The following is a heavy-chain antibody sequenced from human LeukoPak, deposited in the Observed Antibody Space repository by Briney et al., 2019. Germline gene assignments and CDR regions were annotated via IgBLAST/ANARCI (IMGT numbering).Heavy chain of an antibody. CDR2: IYYNGNT. Sequence: SETLSLTCSVSDGSINSYYWNWIRRPPGKGLEWIGYIYYNGNTNYSPSLKSRVTMSVDTSKNQFSLKLSSVTAADTAVYYCARQSGDYYDSSGYYPDAFDIWGQGTMVTVSS. CDR1: DGSINSYY. V-gene: IGHV4-59*08. D-gene: IGHD3-22*01. CDR3: ARQSGDYYDSSGYYPDAFDI. J-gene: IGHJ3*02.